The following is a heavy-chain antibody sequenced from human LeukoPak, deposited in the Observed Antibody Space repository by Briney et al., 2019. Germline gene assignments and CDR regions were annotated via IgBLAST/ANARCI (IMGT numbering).Heavy chain of an antibody. CDR1: GFTFSSYG. CDR3: ARDHGSGSYYYYYYYMDV. V-gene: IGHV3-48*04. J-gene: IGHJ6*03. D-gene: IGHD3-10*01. Sequence: PGGTLRLSCAASGFTFSSYGMSWVRQAPGKGLEWVSYISSSGSTIYYADSVKGRFTISRDNAKNSLYLQMNSLRAEDTAVYYCARDHGSGSYYYYYYYMDVWGKGTTVTISS. CDR2: ISSSGSTI.